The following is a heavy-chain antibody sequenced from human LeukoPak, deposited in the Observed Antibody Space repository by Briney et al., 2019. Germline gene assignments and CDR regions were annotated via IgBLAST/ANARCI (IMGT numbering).Heavy chain of an antibody. V-gene: IGHV7-4-1*02. CDR3: ARDSISGSYVHYDN. CDR1: GYTFNKYG. CDR2: INTNTGNP. Sequence: ASVKVSCKASGYTFNKYGMNWVRQAPGQGLEWMGWINTNTGNPTYAQGFTGRFVFSLDTSVSTAYLQINSLKAEDTAVYYCARDSISGSYVHYDNWGQGTLVTVSS. D-gene: IGHD1-26*01. J-gene: IGHJ4*02.